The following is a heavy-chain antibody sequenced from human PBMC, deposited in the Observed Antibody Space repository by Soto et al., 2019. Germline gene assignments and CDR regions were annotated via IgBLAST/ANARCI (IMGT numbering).Heavy chain of an antibody. CDR3: ARQVYDSDTGPNFQYYFDS. V-gene: IGHV5-10-1*01. J-gene: IGHJ4*02. CDR2: IDPSDSQT. D-gene: IGHD3-22*01. CDR1: GYSFAGYW. Sequence: GESLKISCKGSGYSFAGYWITWVRQKPGKGLGWMGRIDPSDSQTYYSPSFRGHVTISVTKSITTVFLQWSSLRASDTAMYYCARQVYDSDTGPNFQYYFDSWGQGTPVTVSS.